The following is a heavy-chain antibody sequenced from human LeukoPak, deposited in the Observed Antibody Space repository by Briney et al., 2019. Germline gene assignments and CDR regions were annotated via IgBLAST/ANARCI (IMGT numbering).Heavy chain of an antibody. J-gene: IGHJ5*02. Sequence: WASVRVSCKASGGTFSSYAISWVRQAPGQGLEWMGWISAYNGNTNYAQKLQGRVTMTTDTSTSTAYMELRSLRSDDTAVYYCARDRGAVAGNWFGPWGQGTLVTVSS. D-gene: IGHD6-19*01. CDR1: GGTFSSYA. CDR3: ARDRGAVAGNWFGP. V-gene: IGHV1-18*01. CDR2: ISAYNGNT.